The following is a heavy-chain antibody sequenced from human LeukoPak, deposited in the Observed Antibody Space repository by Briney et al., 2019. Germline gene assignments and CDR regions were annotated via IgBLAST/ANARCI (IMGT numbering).Heavy chain of an antibody. V-gene: IGHV3-30*04. CDR3: TTWAQAFHTFWEFDY. J-gene: IGHJ4*02. Sequence: GGSLRLSCAASGFMFRNYAMHWVRQAPGKGLEWVALISLDGRNTYYADSVKGRFTISRDNSKSTLYVQMNSPKAEDTAVYYCTTWAQAFHTFWEFDYWGQGTLVTVSS. CDR2: ISLDGRNT. D-gene: IGHD3-3*02. CDR1: GFMFRNYA.